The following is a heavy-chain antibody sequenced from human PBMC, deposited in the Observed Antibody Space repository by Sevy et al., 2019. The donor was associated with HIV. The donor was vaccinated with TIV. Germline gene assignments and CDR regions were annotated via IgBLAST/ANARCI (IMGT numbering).Heavy chain of an antibody. CDR2: INQNGTEI. V-gene: IGHV3-7*03. D-gene: IGHD3-10*01. CDR3: AREGSLRYFDL. CDR1: GFTFRNYW. Sequence: GGSLRLSCVVSGFTFRNYWMSWVRQAPGKGLEWVANINQNGTEIYSVDSVKGRFTFSRDNTKNSLYLQMNSLRAEDTAVYYCAREGSLRYFDLWGRGTLVTVSS. J-gene: IGHJ2*01.